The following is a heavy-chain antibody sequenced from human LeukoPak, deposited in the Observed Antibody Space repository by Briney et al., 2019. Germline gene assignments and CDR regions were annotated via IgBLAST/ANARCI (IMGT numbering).Heavy chain of an antibody. J-gene: IGHJ4*02. D-gene: IGHD2-8*02. CDR2: FDGNGPNT. V-gene: IGHV3-23*01. CDR3: AKPRTTGLGWAQFDY. CDR1: GFTFSSFA. Sequence: GSLRLSCAASGFTFSSFAMTWVRQAPGKGLEWVSGFDGNGPNTYYADSVKGRWTISRDNSRNTLYLEMNSLRPEDTAIYYCAKPRTTGLGWAQFDYWGQGSLVTVSS.